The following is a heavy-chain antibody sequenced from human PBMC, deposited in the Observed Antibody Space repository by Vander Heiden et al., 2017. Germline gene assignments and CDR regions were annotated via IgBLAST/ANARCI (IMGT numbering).Heavy chain of an antibody. CDR1: GYTFTDYE. J-gene: IGHJ4*02. CDR3: ARYCSSASCYKFDY. Sequence: QVQLVQSGAEVKKPGASVQVSCKASGYTFTDYEINWVRPAAGQGLEWVGWMDPKTGKTGYAQKFQGRVAMTRNTSITTASMELSSLRSEDTAVYYCARYCSSASCYKFDYWGQGTLVTVSS. CDR2: MDPKTGKT. V-gene: IGHV1-8*01. D-gene: IGHD2-2*01.